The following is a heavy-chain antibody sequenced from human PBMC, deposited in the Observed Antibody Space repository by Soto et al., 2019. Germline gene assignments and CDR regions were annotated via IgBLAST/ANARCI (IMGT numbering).Heavy chain of an antibody. V-gene: IGHV4-34*01. CDR1: GGSFSGYY. Sequence: WETLSLTCAVYGGSFSGYYWSWIRQPPGKGLEWIGEINHSGSTNYNPSLKSRVTISVDTSKSQFSLKLSSVTAADTAVYYCARGYGDYDYWGQGTLVTVSS. CDR3: ARGYGDYDY. D-gene: IGHD4-17*01. J-gene: IGHJ4*02. CDR2: INHSGST.